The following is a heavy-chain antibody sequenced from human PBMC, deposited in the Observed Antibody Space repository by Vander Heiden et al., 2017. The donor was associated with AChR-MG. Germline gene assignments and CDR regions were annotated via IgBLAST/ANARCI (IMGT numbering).Heavy chain of an antibody. J-gene: IGHJ4*02. D-gene: IGHD3-22*01. CDR3: ARGDVYDSSGDWRGLPDY. CDR1: GCTFADHA. CDR2: IRWNSGYI. Sequence: EVQLVESAGGLVQLGRSLRLSCSASGCTFADHAMHWVRQPPGKGLEWVSGIRWNSGYIGYADSVKGRFTISRDNAKNSLYLQMNSLGSEDTALYYCARGDVYDSSGDWRGLPDYWGQGTLVTVSS. V-gene: IGHV3-9*01.